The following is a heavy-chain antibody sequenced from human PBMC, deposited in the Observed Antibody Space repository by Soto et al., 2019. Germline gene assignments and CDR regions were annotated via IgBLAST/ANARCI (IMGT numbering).Heavy chain of an antibody. Sequence: SETLSLTCTVSGGSISSSNCFWGWIRQPPGKGLEWIGSMYYSGSTYYNPSLKSRVTISVDRSKNQFSLKLSSVTAADTAVYYCARGAPVVNDYWGQGTLVTVSS. CDR2: MYYSGST. V-gene: IGHV4-39*07. D-gene: IGHD3-22*01. J-gene: IGHJ4*02. CDR1: GGSISSSNCF. CDR3: ARGAPVVNDY.